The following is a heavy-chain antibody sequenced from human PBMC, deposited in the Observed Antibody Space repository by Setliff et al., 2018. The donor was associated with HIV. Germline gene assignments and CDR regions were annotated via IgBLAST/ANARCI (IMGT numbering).Heavy chain of an antibody. J-gene: IGHJ6*02. V-gene: IGHV5-51*01. Sequence: PGESLKISCKASGFTFTDYWIGWVRQMPGRGLEWMGIIYPGDSDTRYSPSFRGQVTISADKSISTAYLQWSSLKASDTAMYYCASSITVAAGRSHYYYAMDVWGQGTTVTVSS. D-gene: IGHD1-20*01. CDR3: ASSITVAAGRSHYYYAMDV. CDR1: GFTFTDYW. CDR2: IYPGDSDT.